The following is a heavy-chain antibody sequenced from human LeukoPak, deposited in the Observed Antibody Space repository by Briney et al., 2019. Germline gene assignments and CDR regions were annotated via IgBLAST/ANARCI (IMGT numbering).Heavy chain of an antibody. CDR3: AKYGPQDSGSSHFDY. CDR2: IRDSGSST. V-gene: IGHV3-23*01. J-gene: IGHJ4*02. CDR1: GFTFSSYA. Sequence: GSLRLSCAAFGFTFSSYAMSWVRQAPGKGLEWVSAIRDSGSSTHYADSVKGRFTTSRDNSKNTLFLQMNSLRTEDTAIYYCAKYGPQDSGSSHFDYWGQGALVTVSS. D-gene: IGHD1-26*01.